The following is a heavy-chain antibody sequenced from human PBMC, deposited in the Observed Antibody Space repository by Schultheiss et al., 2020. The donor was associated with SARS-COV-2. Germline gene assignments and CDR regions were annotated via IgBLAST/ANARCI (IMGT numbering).Heavy chain of an antibody. J-gene: IGHJ4*02. V-gene: IGHV4-39*02. Sequence: SETLSLTCSVSGGPISSSTHYWGWIRQPPGKGLEWIGSIYYNGITHHHPSLKSRVTISADTSKNQLSLKLSSVTAADTAVYYCAREKYYYDSSGYRFDYWGQGTLVTVSS. CDR2: IYYNGIT. D-gene: IGHD3-22*01. CDR1: GGPISSSTHY. CDR3: AREKYYYDSSGYRFDY.